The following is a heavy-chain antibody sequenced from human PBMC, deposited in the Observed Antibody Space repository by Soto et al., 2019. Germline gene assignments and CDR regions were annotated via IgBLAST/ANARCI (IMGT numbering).Heavy chain of an antibody. V-gene: IGHV4-59*12. J-gene: IGHJ6*03. CDR1: GGSISSYY. CDR2: IYYSGST. Sequence: SETLSLTCTVSGGSISSYYWSLIRQPPGKGLEWIGYIYYSGSTNYNPSLKSRVTISVDTSKNQFSLKTEDTAVYYCATPKWVAFNYYYYMDVWGKGTTVTVSS. CDR3: ATPKWVAFNYYYYMDV. D-gene: IGHD3-3*02.